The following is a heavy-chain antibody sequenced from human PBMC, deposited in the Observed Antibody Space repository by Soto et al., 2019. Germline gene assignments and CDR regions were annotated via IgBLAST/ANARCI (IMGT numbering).Heavy chain of an antibody. CDR3: ARPGLYYGDQSWYFDY. J-gene: IGHJ4*02. D-gene: IGHD4-17*01. CDR1: GFTFSDYY. V-gene: IGHV3-11*01. Sequence: GGSLRLSCAASGFTFSDYYMSWIRQAPGKGLEWVSYISSSGSTIYYADSVKGRFTISRDNAKNSLYLQMNSLRAEDTAVYYCARPGLYYGDQSWYFDYWGQGTLVTVSS. CDR2: ISSSGSTI.